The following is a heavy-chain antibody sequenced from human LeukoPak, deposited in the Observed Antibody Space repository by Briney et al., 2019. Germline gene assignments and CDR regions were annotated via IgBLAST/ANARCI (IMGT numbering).Heavy chain of an antibody. Sequence: GGSLRLSCAASGFTFSSYSMNWVRQAPGKGLEWVSSISSSSSYIYYADSVKGRFTISRDNAKNSLYLQMNSLRVEDTAIYHCARARIVGDAFDIWGQGTMVTVSS. J-gene: IGHJ3*02. CDR1: GFTFSSYS. CDR3: ARARIVGDAFDI. CDR2: ISSSSSYI. D-gene: IGHD1-26*01. V-gene: IGHV3-21*01.